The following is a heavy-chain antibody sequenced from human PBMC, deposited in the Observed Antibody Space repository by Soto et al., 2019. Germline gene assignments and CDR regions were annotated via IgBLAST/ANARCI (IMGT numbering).Heavy chain of an antibody. V-gene: IGHV1-3*01. Sequence: ASVKVSCKASGYTFTSYAMHWVRQAPGQRLEWMGWINAGNGNTKYSQKFQGRVTITRDTSASTAYMELSSLRSEDTAVYYCARWGTESPYYYGSGSYYRLPFQHWGQGTLVTVSS. CDR2: INAGNGNT. CDR3: ARWGTESPYYYGSGSYYRLPFQH. CDR1: GYTFTSYA. D-gene: IGHD3-10*01. J-gene: IGHJ1*01.